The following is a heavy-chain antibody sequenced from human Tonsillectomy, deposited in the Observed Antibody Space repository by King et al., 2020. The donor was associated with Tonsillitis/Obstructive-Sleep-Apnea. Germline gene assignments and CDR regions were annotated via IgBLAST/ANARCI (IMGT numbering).Heavy chain of an antibody. D-gene: IGHD1-1*01. J-gene: IGHJ6*02. V-gene: IGHV1-2*02. CDR3: AGGNEFYYGMDV. Sequence: VQLVESGAEVKKPGAAVKVSCKASGYTFTAYYVHWVRQAPGQGLEWMGWINPYSGGTNYAQKFQGRVTMTGDTSTSTAYMELSRLRSDDTAVYYCAGGNEFYYGMDVWGQGTTVTVSS. CDR1: GYTFTAYY. CDR2: INPYSGGT.